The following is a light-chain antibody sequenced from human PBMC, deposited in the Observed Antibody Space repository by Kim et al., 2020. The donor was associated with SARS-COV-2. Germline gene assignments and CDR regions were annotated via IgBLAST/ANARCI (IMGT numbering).Light chain of an antibody. CDR2: AAS. CDR1: QGISKY. CDR3: QKDNSAPHT. Sequence: SAAVGGISHITCRARQGISKYLSWYQQKPGKGPKLLIYAASTLQSGVPSRFSGSGSWTDFTFTISSLQPEDVATYYWQKDNSAPHTFGQGTELEI. V-gene: IGKV1-27*01. J-gene: IGKJ2*01.